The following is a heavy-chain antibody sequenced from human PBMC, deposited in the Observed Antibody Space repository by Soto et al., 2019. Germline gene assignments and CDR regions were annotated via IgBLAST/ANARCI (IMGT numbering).Heavy chain of an antibody. CDR2: IYYSGST. J-gene: IGHJ6*03. CDR1: GGSISSYY. Sequence: QVQLQESGPGLVKPSETLSLTCTVSGGSISSYYWSWIRQPPGKGLEWIGYIYYSGSTNYYPSLKIRVTISVDTSKNQFSLKLSSVTAADTAVYYCARCKSYYYMDVWGKGTTVTVSS. V-gene: IGHV4-59*01. CDR3: ARCKSYYYMDV.